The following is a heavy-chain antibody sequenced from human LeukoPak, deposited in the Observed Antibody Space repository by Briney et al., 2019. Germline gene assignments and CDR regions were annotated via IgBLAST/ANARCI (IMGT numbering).Heavy chain of an antibody. Sequence: GGSLRLSCAASGFTFSNAWMSWVRQAPGKGLEWVGRIKSKTDGGTTEYAASVKGRFTISRDDSKSIAYLQMNSLKTEDTAVYYCTRDSRAFGFDSSGYTDYWGQGTLVTVSS. CDR1: GFTFSNAW. J-gene: IGHJ4*02. CDR3: TRDSRAFGFDSSGYTDY. V-gene: IGHV3-15*01. CDR2: IKSKTDGGTT. D-gene: IGHD3-22*01.